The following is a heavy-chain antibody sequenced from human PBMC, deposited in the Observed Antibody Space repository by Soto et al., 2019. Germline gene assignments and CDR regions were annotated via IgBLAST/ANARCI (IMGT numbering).Heavy chain of an antibody. CDR1: GFTLSDHY. CDR3: ARASTPDSTVYDY. CDR2: SRNRVKSFTT. V-gene: IGHV3-72*01. D-gene: IGHD3-3*01. J-gene: IGHJ4*02. Sequence: EVQLVESGGGLVQPGGSLRLSCAASGFTLSDHYLDWVRQAPGKGLEWVGRSRNRVKSFTTAYAASVRGRFTFSRDDSTNSLYLQMNSLKTDDTAVYYCARASTPDSTVYDYWGQGTLVTVSS.